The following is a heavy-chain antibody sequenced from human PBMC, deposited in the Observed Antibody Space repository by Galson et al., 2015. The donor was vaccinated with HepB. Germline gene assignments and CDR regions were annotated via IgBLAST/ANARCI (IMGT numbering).Heavy chain of an antibody. CDR1: GFTFSDAW. J-gene: IGHJ4*01. D-gene: IGHD3-22*01. CDR2: IKTNSDGGTT. V-gene: IGHV3-15*01. CDR3: STPGRIDYYESRYKY. Sequence: SLRLSCAASGFTFSDAWLSWVRQAPGKGLEWVGRIKTNSDGGTTDYAAPVKGRFTISRDGSNNTLYLQMNTLQPEDTAVYYCSTPGRIDYYESRYKYWGQGTLVTVSS.